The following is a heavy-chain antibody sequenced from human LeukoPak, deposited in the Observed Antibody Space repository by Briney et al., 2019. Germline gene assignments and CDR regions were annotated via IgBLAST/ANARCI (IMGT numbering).Heavy chain of an antibody. J-gene: IGHJ2*01. CDR3: ARDSAYYDILTGSPVGYWYIDL. CDR1: GGSISSYY. V-gene: IGHV4-4*07. CDR2: IYTSGST. D-gene: IGHD3-9*01. Sequence: PSETLSLTCTVSGGSISSYYWSWIRQPAGKGLEWIGRIYTSGSTNYNPSLKSRVTMSVDTSKNQFSLKLSSVTAADTAVYYCARDSAYYDILTGSPVGYWYIDLWGRGTLVTVSS.